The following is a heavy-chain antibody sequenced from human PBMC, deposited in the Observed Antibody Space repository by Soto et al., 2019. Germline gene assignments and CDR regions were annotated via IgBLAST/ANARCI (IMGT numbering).Heavy chain of an antibody. J-gene: IGHJ6*02. Sequence: KSGGSLRLSCAASGFTFSSYSMNWVRQAPGKGLEWVSSISSSSSYIYYADSVKGRFTISRDNAKNSLYLQMNSLRAEDTAVYYCGNFWSGYSGYYGMDVWGQGTTVTVSS. D-gene: IGHD3-3*01. CDR2: ISSSSSYI. CDR1: GFTFSSYS. CDR3: GNFWSGYSGYYGMDV. V-gene: IGHV3-21*01.